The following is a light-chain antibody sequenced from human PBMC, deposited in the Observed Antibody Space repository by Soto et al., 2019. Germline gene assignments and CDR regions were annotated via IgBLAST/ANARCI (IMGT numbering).Light chain of an antibody. V-gene: IGKV3-20*01. CDR2: GAS. Sequence: EIVLTQSPGTLSLSPGERATLSCRASQSVDTFLVGYQQKPGQATRLLIFGASSRATGIPDRFRGSGSGTYFTHTISGLEPEDFAVYYCQQYANSPPWTFGQGTKVEIK. CDR1: QSVDTF. J-gene: IGKJ1*01. CDR3: QQYANSPPWT.